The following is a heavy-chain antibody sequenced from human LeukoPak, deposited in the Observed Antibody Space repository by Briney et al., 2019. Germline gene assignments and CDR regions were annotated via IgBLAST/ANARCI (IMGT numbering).Heavy chain of an antibody. CDR1: GVSFTVYH. CDR3: AGRLWRTDGHNLSAFDI. D-gene: IGHD5-24*01. Sequence: SETLSLTCDASGVSFTVYHWKWIRQPPGKGLEWIGYIYYSGSTNYNPSLKSRVTISVDTSKNQFSLKLSSVTAADTAVYYCAGRLWRTDGHNLSAFDIWGQGTMVTVSS. J-gene: IGHJ3*02. CDR2: IYYSGST. V-gene: IGHV4-59*01.